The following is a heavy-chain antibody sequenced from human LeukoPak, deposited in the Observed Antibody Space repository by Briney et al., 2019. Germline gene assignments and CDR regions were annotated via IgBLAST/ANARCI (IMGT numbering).Heavy chain of an antibody. D-gene: IGHD5-24*01. Sequence: SETLSLTCTVSGGSISSYYWSWIRQPPGKGLEWIGYIYYSGSTNYNPSLKSRVTISVDTSKNQFSLKLSSVTAADTAVYYCARGVEMATIYDYWGQETLVTVSS. V-gene: IGHV4-59*01. J-gene: IGHJ4*02. CDR3: ARGVEMATIYDY. CDR2: IYYSGST. CDR1: GGSISSYY.